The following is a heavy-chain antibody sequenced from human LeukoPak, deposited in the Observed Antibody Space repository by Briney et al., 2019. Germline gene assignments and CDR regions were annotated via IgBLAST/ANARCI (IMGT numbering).Heavy chain of an antibody. V-gene: IGHV2-5*02. Sequence: SGPTLVNPPQTLTLTYTFSGFSLTTLGVGVTWIRQPPGKALEWLALIYWDDDKRYSPSLKSRLTITKDTSKNQVVLTMTNMDPVDTATYYCAHSHWAFDIWGQGTMVTVSS. CDR3: AHSHWAFDI. CDR1: GFSLTTLGVG. J-gene: IGHJ3*02. CDR2: IYWDDDK.